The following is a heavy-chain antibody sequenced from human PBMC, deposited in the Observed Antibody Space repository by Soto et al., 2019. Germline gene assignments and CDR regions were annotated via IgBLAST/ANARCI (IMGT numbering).Heavy chain of an antibody. D-gene: IGHD1-7*01. CDR3: ARDSSSWNYLV. J-gene: IGHJ4*02. Sequence: SETLSLTCAVYGGSFSGYYWTWIRQPPGTGLEWIGEINHSGSTNYNPSLKSRVTISVDTSKNQFSLKLSSVTAADTAVYYCARDSSSWNYLVWGQGTLVTVSS. CDR2: INHSGST. CDR1: GGSFSGYY. V-gene: IGHV4-34*01.